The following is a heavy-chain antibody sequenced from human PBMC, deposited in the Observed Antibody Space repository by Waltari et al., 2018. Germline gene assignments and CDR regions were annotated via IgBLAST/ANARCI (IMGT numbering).Heavy chain of an antibody. CDR1: GFSISNYW. V-gene: IGHV3-74*01. CDR3: AKSDWFDP. CDR2: INNDGSIT. Sequence: EVQLVESGGGSVQPGGSLRLSCVASGFSISNYWMNWVRQAPGKGLVWVSRINNDGSITTYADSVRGRFAISRDNAKNTVYLQMNSLRIEDTAMYYCAKSDWFDPWGQGTLVTVSS. J-gene: IGHJ5*02.